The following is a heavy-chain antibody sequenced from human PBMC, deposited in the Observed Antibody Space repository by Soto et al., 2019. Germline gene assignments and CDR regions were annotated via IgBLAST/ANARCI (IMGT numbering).Heavy chain of an antibody. CDR1: GFTFDDYA. CDR3: AKDIFDILTGYYSG. Sequence: EVQLVESGGGLVQPGRSLRLSCAASGFTFDDYAMHWVRQAPGKGLEWVSGISWNSGSIGYADSVKGRFTISRDNAKNSLYLQMNSLRAEDTALYYCAKDIFDILTGYYSGGGQGTLVTVS. CDR2: ISWNSGSI. D-gene: IGHD3-9*01. J-gene: IGHJ4*02. V-gene: IGHV3-9*01.